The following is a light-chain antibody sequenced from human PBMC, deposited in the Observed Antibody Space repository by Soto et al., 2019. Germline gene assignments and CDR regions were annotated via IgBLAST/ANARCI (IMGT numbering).Light chain of an antibody. V-gene: IGLV2-14*01. Sequence: QSALTQPASVSGSPGQSITISCTGTSSDVGGYNYVSWYQQHPGKAPKLMIYEVSNRPSGVSNRFSGSKSGNTASLTISGLQAEDAAEYYCSSYTSSSTRVFGGGTKLTV. CDR1: SSDVGGYNY. CDR3: SSYTSSSTRV. J-gene: IGLJ3*02. CDR2: EVS.